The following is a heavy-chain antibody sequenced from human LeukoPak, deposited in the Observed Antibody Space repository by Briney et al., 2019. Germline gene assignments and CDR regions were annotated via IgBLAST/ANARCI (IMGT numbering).Heavy chain of an antibody. V-gene: IGHV1-8*01. CDR3: ARGSTNYYGSGSSPPFIWFDP. CDR1: GYTFTSYD. CDR2: MNPNSGNT. J-gene: IGHJ5*02. Sequence: ASVKVSCKASGYTFTSYDINWVRQATGQGLEWMGWMNPNSGNTGYAQKFQGRATMTRNTSISTAYMELSSLRSEDTAVYYCARGSTNYYGSGSSPPFIWFDPWGQGTLVTVSS. D-gene: IGHD3-10*01.